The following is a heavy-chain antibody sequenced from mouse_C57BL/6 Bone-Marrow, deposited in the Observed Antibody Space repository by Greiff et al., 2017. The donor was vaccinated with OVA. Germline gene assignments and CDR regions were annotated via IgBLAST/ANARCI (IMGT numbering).Heavy chain of an antibody. D-gene: IGHD1-1*01. CDR1: GYTFTDYY. CDR2: INPNNGGT. V-gene: IGHV1-26*01. J-gene: IGHJ2*01. Sequence: VQLKQSGPELVKPGASVKISCKASGYTFTDYYMNWVKQSHGKSLEWIGDINPNNGGTSYNQKFKGKATLTVDKSSSTAYMQLNSLTSEDSAVYYCARDYYYGSSRYYFDYWGQGTTLTVSS. CDR3: ARDYYYGSSRYYFDY.